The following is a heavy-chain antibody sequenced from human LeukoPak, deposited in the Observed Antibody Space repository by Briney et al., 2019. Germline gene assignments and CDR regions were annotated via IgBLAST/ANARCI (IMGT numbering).Heavy chain of an antibody. V-gene: IGHV1-18*01. CDR2: ISAYNGNT. D-gene: IGHD2-15*01. Sequence: ASVKVSCKASGYTFTSYGISWVRQAPGQGLEWMGWISAYNGNTNYAQKFQGRVTMTRNTSISTAYMELSSLRSEDTAVYYCARAMRVASAFDIWGQGTMVTVSS. CDR3: ARAMRVASAFDI. CDR1: GYTFTSYG. J-gene: IGHJ3*02.